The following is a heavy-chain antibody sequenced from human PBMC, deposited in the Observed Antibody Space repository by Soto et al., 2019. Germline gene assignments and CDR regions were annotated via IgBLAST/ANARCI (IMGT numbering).Heavy chain of an antibody. V-gene: IGHV4-34*01. CDR3: ARGRRIAYSSSWSPYYYGMDV. CDR1: GGSFSGYY. Sequence: QVQLQQWGAGLLKPSETLSLTCAVYGGSFSGYYWSWIRQPPGKGLEWMGEINHSGSTNYNPSLKSRVTLSVDTSKSEFSLKLSSGTAADTAVYYCARGRRIAYSSSWSPYYYGMDVWGQGTTVTVSS. CDR2: INHSGST. D-gene: IGHD6-13*01. J-gene: IGHJ6*02.